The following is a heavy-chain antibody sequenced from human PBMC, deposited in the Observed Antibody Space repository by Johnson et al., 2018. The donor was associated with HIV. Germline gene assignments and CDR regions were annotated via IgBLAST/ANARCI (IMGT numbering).Heavy chain of an antibody. CDR2: IKQDGSEK. V-gene: IGHV3-7*01. D-gene: IGHD3-22*01. Sequence: VQLVESGGGVVQPGGSLRLSCAASGFTVSSNYMSWVRQAPGKGLEWVANIKQDGSEKYYVDSVKGRFTISRDNAKNSLYLQMNSLRAEDTAVYYCAKLVGYYYDSSGYYAVDDAFDIWGQGTMVTVSS. CDR3: AKLVGYYYDSSGYYAVDDAFDI. CDR1: GFTVSSNY. J-gene: IGHJ3*02.